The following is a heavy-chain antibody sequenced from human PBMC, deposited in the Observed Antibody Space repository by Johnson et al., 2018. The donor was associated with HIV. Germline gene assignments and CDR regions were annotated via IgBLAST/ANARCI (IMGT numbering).Heavy chain of an antibody. CDR2: ISWDGGST. CDR3: AKGNHYYDSMDAFDI. J-gene: IGHJ3*02. CDR1: GFTFDDYA. D-gene: IGHD3-22*01. V-gene: IGHV3-43D*03. Sequence: VQLVESGGGLVQPGGSLRLSCAASGFTFDDYAMHWVRQAPGKGLEWVSLISWDGGSTYYADSVKGRFTISRDNSKNSLYLQMNSLRAEDTALYYCAKGNHYYDSMDAFDIWGQGTMVTVSS.